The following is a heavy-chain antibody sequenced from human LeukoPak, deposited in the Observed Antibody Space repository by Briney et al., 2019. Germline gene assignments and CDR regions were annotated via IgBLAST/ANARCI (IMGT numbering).Heavy chain of an antibody. V-gene: IGHV3-48*02. CDR3: ARGTWDGDRTFDI. J-gene: IGHJ3*02. CDR2: ISGTSSII. Sequence: PGGSLRLSCAASGFTFRSYSMNWVRQTPGKGLEWISYISGTSSIIYYTPSVKGRFTISRDNAKSSLYLQMNSLRDDDTAVYFCARGTWDGDRTFDIWGQGAMVTVSS. CDR1: GFTFRSYS. D-gene: IGHD5-24*01.